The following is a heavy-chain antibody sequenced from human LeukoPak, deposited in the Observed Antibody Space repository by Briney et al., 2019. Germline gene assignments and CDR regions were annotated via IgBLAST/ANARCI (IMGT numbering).Heavy chain of an antibody. J-gene: IGHJ4*02. CDR1: GFTFSNAW. V-gene: IGHV3-15*01. CDR2: IKSKPAGGTI. CDR3: TTVRGYYASGD. Sequence: PGGSLRLSCAGPGFTFSNAWMSWVRQAPGEGLEWVGRIKSKPAGGTIDYAAPVKGRFTISRDDSKNMVYLQMSSLKTEDTAVYYCTTVRGYYASGDWGQGTLVTVSS. D-gene: IGHD3-10*01.